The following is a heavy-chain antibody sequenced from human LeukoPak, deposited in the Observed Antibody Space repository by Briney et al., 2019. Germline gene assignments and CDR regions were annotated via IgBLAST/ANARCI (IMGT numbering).Heavy chain of an antibody. CDR1: GGTFSSYA. D-gene: IGHD2-8*01. CDR3: AIGYCTNGVCYNNWFDP. J-gene: IGHJ5*02. CDR2: IIPILGIA. Sequence: SVKVSCKASGGTFSSYAISWVRQAPGQGLEWMGRIIPILGIANYAQKFQGRVTITADKSTSTAYMELSSLRSEDTAVYYCAIGYCTNGVCYNNWFDPWGQGTLVTVSS. V-gene: IGHV1-69*04.